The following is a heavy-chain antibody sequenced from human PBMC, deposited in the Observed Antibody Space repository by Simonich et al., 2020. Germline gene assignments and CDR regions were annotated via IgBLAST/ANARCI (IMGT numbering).Heavy chain of an antibody. CDR2: ISSRSSYI. D-gene: IGHD6-19*01. Sequence: EVQLVESGGGLVKPGGSLRLSCAASGFTFSSSSMNWVRRAPGKGLGLFSSISSRSSYIYYADSGKGRFTIPRDNAKNSLYLQMNSLRAEDTAVYYCARWIAVAGTGAYGMDVWGQGTTVTVSS. J-gene: IGHJ6*02. CDR1: GFTFSSSS. V-gene: IGHV3-21*01. CDR3: ARWIAVAGTGAYGMDV.